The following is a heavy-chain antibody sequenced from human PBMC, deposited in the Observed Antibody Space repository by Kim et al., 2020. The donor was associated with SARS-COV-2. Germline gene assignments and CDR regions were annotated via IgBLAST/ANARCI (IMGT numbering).Heavy chain of an antibody. J-gene: IGHJ3*02. Sequence: ASVKVSCKASGYTFTSYYMHWVRQAPGQGLEWMGIINPSGGSTSYAQKFQGRVTMTRDTSTSTVYMELSSLRSEDTAVYYCARPRLVGATSDAFDIWGQGTIVTVSS. V-gene: IGHV1-46*01. CDR2: INPSGGST. D-gene: IGHD1-26*01. CDR1: GYTFTSYY. CDR3: ARPRLVGATSDAFDI.